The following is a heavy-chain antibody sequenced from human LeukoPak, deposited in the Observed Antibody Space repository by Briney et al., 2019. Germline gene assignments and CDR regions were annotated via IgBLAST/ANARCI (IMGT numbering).Heavy chain of an antibody. CDR2: INPNSGGT. CDR3: ARVWWYERVRGVMKDYYMDV. Sequence: ASVKVSCKASGYTFTGYHMHWVRQAPGQGLEWMGWINPNSGGTNYAQKFQGRVTMTRDTSISTAYMELSRLRSDDTAVYYCARVWWYERVRGVMKDYYMDVWGKGTTVTVSS. D-gene: IGHD3-10*01. J-gene: IGHJ6*03. CDR1: GYTFTGYH. V-gene: IGHV1-2*02.